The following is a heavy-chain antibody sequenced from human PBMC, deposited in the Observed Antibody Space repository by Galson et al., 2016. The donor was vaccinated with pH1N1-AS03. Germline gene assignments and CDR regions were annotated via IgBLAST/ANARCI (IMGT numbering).Heavy chain of an antibody. CDR3: ARPGRGYSIGN. CDR2: IKQDGSEG. D-gene: IGHD5-18*01. V-gene: IGHV3-7*03. CDR1: GFTFSSYW. Sequence: LRLSCAASGFTFSSYWMSWVRQAPGKGLEWVANIKQDGSEGFYVDSVKGRFTISRDNARNSLYLQTNSLRAEDTAVYYCARPGRGYSIGNWGQGTLVTVSS. J-gene: IGHJ1*01.